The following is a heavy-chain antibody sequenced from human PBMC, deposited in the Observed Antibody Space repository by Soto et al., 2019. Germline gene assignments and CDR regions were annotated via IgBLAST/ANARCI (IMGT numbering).Heavy chain of an antibody. Sequence: QVQLVQSGAEVKKPGSSVKVSCKASGGTFSSYAISWVRQAPGQGLEWMGGIIPISDTTNYAQKFQGRVTMTADESTSTAYMELSSLRSEDTAVYYCARSQGSSTSLAIYYYYYDGMDVWGQGPTVTVSS. V-gene: IGHV1-69*01. CDR3: ARSQGSSTSLAIYYYYYDGMDV. J-gene: IGHJ6*02. D-gene: IGHD2-2*01. CDR1: GGTFSSYA. CDR2: IIPISDTT.